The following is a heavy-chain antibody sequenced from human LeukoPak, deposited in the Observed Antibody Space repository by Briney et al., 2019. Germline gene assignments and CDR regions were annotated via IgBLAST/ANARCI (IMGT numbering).Heavy chain of an antibody. V-gene: IGHV3-23*01. CDR2: VSRSGGTK. D-gene: IGHD5-24*01. Sequence: GGSLRLSCAASGFTLSSCAITWVRQAPGKGLEWVSVVSRSGGTKYYADSVKGRFTVSRDNSMSTAFLQMSSLKAEDTAVYFCAKFSGPGTYNPLDYWGQGTQVTVSS. J-gene: IGHJ4*02. CDR3: AKFSGPGTYNPLDY. CDR1: GFTLSSCA.